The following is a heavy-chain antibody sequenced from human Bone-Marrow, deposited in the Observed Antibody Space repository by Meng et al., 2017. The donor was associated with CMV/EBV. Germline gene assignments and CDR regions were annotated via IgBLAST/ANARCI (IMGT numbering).Heavy chain of an antibody. V-gene: IGHV3-21*01. CDR1: GFTFSNYR. D-gene: IGHD1-26*01. CDR3: ARPRSIVGATTWGHFDY. J-gene: IGHJ4*02. Sequence: GGSLRLSCAASGFTFSNYRFNWVRQAPGKGLEWVSSISSSGRYIFYADSVKGRFTISRDNAKDSLYLQMNSLRAEDTAVYYCARPRSIVGATTWGHFDYWGQATLVTVSS. CDR2: ISSSGRYI.